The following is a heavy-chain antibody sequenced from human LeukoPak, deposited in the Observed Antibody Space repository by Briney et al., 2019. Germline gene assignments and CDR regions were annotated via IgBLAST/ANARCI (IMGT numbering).Heavy chain of an antibody. Sequence: GGSLRLSCAASGFTFSSDAMHWVRPDPDKGLEWVALISFDGINKYYADSVKGRFTISRDNSKNTLYLQMNSLRAEDTAVYYCARAGNYYGSGSYYAKIDSWGQGTLVTVSS. V-gene: IGHV3-30*04. CDR2: ISFDGINK. J-gene: IGHJ4*02. CDR1: GFTFSSDA. D-gene: IGHD3-10*01. CDR3: ARAGNYYGSGSYYAKIDS.